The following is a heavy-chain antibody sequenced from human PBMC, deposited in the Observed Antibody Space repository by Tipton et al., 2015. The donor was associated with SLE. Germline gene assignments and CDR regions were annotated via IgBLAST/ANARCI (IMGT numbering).Heavy chain of an antibody. V-gene: IGHV3-49*04. Sequence: SLRLSCTTSGFTFGASAMSWVRQAPGKGLEWVGFIRSEAYGHFTEYAASVKGRLTISRDDSKSIAHVQMNSLKIEDTAVYYCTRGSGRYEYWGQGTLVTVSS. CDR3: TRGSGRYEY. J-gene: IGHJ4*02. D-gene: IGHD3-3*01. CDR2: IRSEAYGHFT. CDR1: GFTFGASA.